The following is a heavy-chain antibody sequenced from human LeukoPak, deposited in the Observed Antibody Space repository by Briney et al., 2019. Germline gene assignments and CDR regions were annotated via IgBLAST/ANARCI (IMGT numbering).Heavy chain of an antibody. CDR1: GYSFSSYG. J-gene: IGHJ4*02. V-gene: IGHV1-18*01. D-gene: IGHD3-3*01. CDR2: IRVSNGNT. CDR3: ARGPTILGVATTTDY. Sequence: ASVKFSCKASGYSFSSYGMSWVRQAPGQGLEWMGWIRVSNGNTNYEQKLQGRVTMTTDTSTSTAYMELRSLRSDDTAVYYCARGPTILGVATTTDYWGQGTLVTVSS.